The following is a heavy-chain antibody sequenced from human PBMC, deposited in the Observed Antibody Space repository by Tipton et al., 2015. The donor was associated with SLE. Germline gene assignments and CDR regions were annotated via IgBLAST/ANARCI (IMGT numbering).Heavy chain of an antibody. CDR2: TTSSGNYI. CDR1: GFTFTSYI. CDR3: AKDSREYSYLGTPFDC. V-gene: IGHV3-21*01. D-gene: IGHD5-12*01. Sequence: SLRLSCEASGFTFTSYIMNWVRQAPGKGLEWLSSTTSSGNYIYYADSVKGRFTISRDNSKNTLFLQMNSLRGDDTALYYCAKDSREYSYLGTPFDCWGQGTLVTVSS. J-gene: IGHJ4*02.